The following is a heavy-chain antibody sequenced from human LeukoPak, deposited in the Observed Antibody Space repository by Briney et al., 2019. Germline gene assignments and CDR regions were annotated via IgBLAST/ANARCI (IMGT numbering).Heavy chain of an antibody. CDR1: GFTLSSYA. V-gene: IGHV3-23*01. D-gene: IGHD4-17*01. Sequence: PGASLRLSCAASGFTLSSYAMSWVRQAPGKGLEWVSAISGSGGSTYYADSVKGRFTISRDNSKNTLYLQMNSLRAEDTAVYYCAKPLTVTTFSREIYFDYWGQGTLVTVSS. J-gene: IGHJ4*02. CDR3: AKPLTVTTFSREIYFDY. CDR2: ISGSGGST.